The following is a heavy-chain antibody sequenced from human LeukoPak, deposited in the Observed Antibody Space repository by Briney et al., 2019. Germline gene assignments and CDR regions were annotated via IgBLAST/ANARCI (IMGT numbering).Heavy chain of an antibody. CDR2: ICYSGST. CDR1: GGSISSSSYY. Sequence: SETLSLTCTVSGGSISSSSYYWGWIRQPPGKGLEWIGSICYSGSTYYNPSLKSRVTISVDTSKNQFSLKLSSVTAADTAVYYCARLPVGATHFDYWGQGTLVTVSS. D-gene: IGHD1-26*01. V-gene: IGHV4-39*01. CDR3: ARLPVGATHFDY. J-gene: IGHJ4*02.